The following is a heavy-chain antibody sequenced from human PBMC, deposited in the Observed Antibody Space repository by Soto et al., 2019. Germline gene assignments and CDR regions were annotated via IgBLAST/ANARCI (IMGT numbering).Heavy chain of an antibody. J-gene: IGHJ4*02. V-gene: IGHV1-46*01. D-gene: IGHD3-22*01. CDR2: INPSGGST. CDR1: GYTFTSYY. CDR3: ARDRLRGYDSSGFYS. Sequence: GASVKVSCKASGYTFTSYYMHWVRQAPGQGLEWMGIINPSGGSTSYAQKFQGRVTMTRDTSTSTVFLELRSLKSDDTAIYYCARDRLRGYDSSGFYSWGQGTMVTVSS.